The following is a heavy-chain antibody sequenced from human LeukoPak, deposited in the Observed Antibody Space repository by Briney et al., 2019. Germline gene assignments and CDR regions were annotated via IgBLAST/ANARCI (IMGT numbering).Heavy chain of an antibody. D-gene: IGHD5-12*01. CDR2: IWYDGSNK. Sequence: QPGRSLRLSCAASGFTFSSYGMHWVRQAPGKGLEWVAVIWYDGSNKYYADSVKGRFTISRDNSKNTLYLQMNSLRAEDTAVYYCARAPVFHSGYDLAYWGQGTLVTVSS. CDR1: GFTFSSYG. V-gene: IGHV3-33*01. CDR3: ARAPVFHSGYDLAY. J-gene: IGHJ4*02.